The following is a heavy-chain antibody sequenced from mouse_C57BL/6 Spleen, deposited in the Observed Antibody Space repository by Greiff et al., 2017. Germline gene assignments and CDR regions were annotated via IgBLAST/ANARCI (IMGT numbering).Heavy chain of an antibody. Sequence: EVHLVESGGGLVKPGGSLKLSCAASGFTFSDYGMHWVRQAPEKGLEWVAYISRGSSTIYYADTVKGRFTISRDNAKNTLFLQMTSLRSEDTAMYYCARKFDYWGQGTTLTVSS. J-gene: IGHJ2*01. CDR1: GFTFSDYG. CDR3: ARKFDY. CDR2: ISRGSSTI. V-gene: IGHV5-17*01.